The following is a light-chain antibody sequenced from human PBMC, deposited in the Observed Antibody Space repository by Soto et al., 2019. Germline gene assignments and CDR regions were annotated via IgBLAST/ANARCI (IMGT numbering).Light chain of an antibody. CDR1: NSDVGGYNS. V-gene: IGLV2-14*01. CDR2: DVN. J-gene: IGLJ2*01. Sequence: QSALTQSASVSGSPGESITISCTGTNSDVGGYNSVSWHQQHPGKAPKLLIYDVNNRPSGVSNRFSGSKSGNTASLTISGLHAEDEADYYCASYTSRSTLAFGGGTKLTVL. CDR3: ASYTSRSTLA.